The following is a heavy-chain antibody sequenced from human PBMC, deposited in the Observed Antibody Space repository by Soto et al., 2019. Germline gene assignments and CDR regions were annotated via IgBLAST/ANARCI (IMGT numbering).Heavy chain of an antibody. CDR2: FDPEDGET. CDR3: ATQNLHGSGSYYGKGLYYYYGMDV. CDR1: GYTLTELS. J-gene: IGHJ6*02. V-gene: IGHV1-24*01. Sequence: ASVKVSCKVSGYTLTELSMHWVRQAPGKGLEWMGGFDPEDGETIYAQKFQGRITMTEDTSTDTAYMELSSLRSEDTAVYYCATQNLHGSGSYYGKGLYYYYGMDVWGQGPTVTVSS. D-gene: IGHD3-10*01.